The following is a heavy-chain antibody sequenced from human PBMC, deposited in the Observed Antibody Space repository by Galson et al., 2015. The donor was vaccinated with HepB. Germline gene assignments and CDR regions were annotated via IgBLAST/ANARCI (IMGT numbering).Heavy chain of an antibody. D-gene: IGHD3-22*01. J-gene: IGHJ5*02. CDR2: IYPGDSDT. Sequence: QSGAEGKEPGESLKISCKGSEYTFTNYWIAWVRQMPGKGLEWMGIIYPGDSDTRYSPSFQGQVTISADRSINTAYLQWSSLRASDSAMYYCARQRPQDYFDRSGYYHVFDPWGQGTLVTVSS. V-gene: IGHV5-51*01. CDR3: ARQRPQDYFDRSGYYHVFDP. CDR1: EYTFTNYW.